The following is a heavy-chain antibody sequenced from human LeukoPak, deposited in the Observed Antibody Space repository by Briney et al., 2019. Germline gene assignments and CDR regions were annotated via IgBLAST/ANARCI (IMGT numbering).Heavy chain of an antibody. J-gene: IGHJ5*02. D-gene: IGHD3-9*01. V-gene: IGHV3-23*01. Sequence: GGSLRLSCAASGFTFSSYAMSWVRQAPGKGLEWVSAISGSGGSTYYADSVKGRFTISRDNSKNTLYLQMNSLRAEDTAVYYCASSFAGFLTGLIIHLGWFDPWGQGTPVTVSS. CDR2: ISGSGGST. CDR1: GFTFSSYA. CDR3: ASSFAGFLTGLIIHLGWFDP.